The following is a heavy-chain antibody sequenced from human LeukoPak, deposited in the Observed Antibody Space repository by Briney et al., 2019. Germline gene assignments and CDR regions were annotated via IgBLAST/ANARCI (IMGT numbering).Heavy chain of an antibody. CDR2: INWNGGIT. Sequence: RPGGSLRLSCTASGFTFDDYDMTWVRQAPGKGLEWVSGINWNGGITGYADSVKGRFTISRDNAKNSLYLQMNSLRAEDTAVYYCARDRGSLDFDYWGQGTLVTVSS. V-gene: IGHV3-20*04. J-gene: IGHJ4*02. CDR3: ARDRGSLDFDY. CDR1: GFTFDDYD. D-gene: IGHD3-10*01.